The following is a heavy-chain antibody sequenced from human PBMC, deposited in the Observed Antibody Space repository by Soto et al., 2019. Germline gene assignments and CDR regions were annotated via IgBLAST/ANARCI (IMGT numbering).Heavy chain of an antibody. D-gene: IGHD3-10*01. V-gene: IGHV4-34*01. J-gene: IGHJ5*02. Sequence: PSETLSLTCAVYGGSFSGYYWSWIRQPPGKGLECIGEINHSGSTNYNPSLKSRVTISVDTSKNQFSLKLSSVTAADTAVYYCARVEKLHMVRGVIRWFDPWGQGTLVTVS. CDR1: GGSFSGYY. CDR2: INHSGST. CDR3: ARVEKLHMVRGVIRWFDP.